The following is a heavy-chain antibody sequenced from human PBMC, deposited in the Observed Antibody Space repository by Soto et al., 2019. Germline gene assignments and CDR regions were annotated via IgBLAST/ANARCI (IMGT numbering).Heavy chain of an antibody. D-gene: IGHD3-22*01. V-gene: IGHV4-34*01. CDR2: INHSGRV. CDR3: STRAYDTNGYYRFDP. Sequence: WVRQSPGKGLEWIGDINHSGRVNYSPSLKSRVTISLDTSKNQFSLTLSAVTAADTAMYYCSTRAYDTNGYYRFDPWGQGTLVTVSS. J-gene: IGHJ5*01.